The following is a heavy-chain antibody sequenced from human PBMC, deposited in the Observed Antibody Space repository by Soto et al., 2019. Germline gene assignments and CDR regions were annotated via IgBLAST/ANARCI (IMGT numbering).Heavy chain of an antibody. CDR2: IPNNGSP. J-gene: IGHJ4*02. CDR1: GGSVRTGSYH. D-gene: IGHD3-10*01. V-gene: IGHV4-61*01. Sequence: SETLSLTCSVSGGSVRTGSYHWSWIRQPPGKGLEWIGFIPNNGSPDYNPSLKSRVVVSIDRSKNQFSLKVNSVTAADTAVYFCASISRGGDSWGQGTLVTVSS. CDR3: ASISRGGDS.